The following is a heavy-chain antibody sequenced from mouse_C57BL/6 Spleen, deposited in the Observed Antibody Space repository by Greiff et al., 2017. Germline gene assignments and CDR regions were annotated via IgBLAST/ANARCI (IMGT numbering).Heavy chain of an antibody. CDR1: GFTFTDYY. Sequence: EVKVVESGGGLVQPGGSLSLSCAASGFTFTDYYMSWVRQPPGKALEWLGFIRNKANGYTTEYSASVKGRFTISRDNSQSILYLQMNALRAEDSATYYCARYELGHDYWGQGTTLTVSS. D-gene: IGHD4-1*01. J-gene: IGHJ2*01. CDR2: IRNKANGYTT. V-gene: IGHV7-3*01. CDR3: ARYELGHDY.